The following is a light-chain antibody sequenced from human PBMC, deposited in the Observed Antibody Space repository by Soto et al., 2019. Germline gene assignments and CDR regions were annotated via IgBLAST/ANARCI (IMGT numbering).Light chain of an antibody. V-gene: IGLV1-47*01. CDR2: RNN. CDR3: AAWDDSLSGRV. J-gene: IGLJ2*01. Sequence: QSVLTQPPSVSGTPGQRVTISCSGSSSNIGSNYVYWYQQVPGTAPKLLIYRNNQRPSGVPDRFSGSKSGTSASLAISGLRSEDEADYYCAAWDDSLSGRVFGGGTQLTVL. CDR1: SSNIGSNY.